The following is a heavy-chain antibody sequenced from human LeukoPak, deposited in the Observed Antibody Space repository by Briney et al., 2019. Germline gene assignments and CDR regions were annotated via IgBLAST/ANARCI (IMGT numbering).Heavy chain of an antibody. V-gene: IGHV3-23*01. CDR3: AKKSLWSGPFDY. CDR1: GFTFSSYA. J-gene: IGHJ4*02. D-gene: IGHD3-3*01. Sequence: GGSLRLSCAASGFTFSSYAMSWVRQAPGKGLDWVSIITGSGGNSYYTDSVKGRFTLSRDNSKNTLFLQMNSLRAEDTAVYFCAKKSLWSGPFDYWGQGTLVTVFS. CDR2: ITGSGGNS.